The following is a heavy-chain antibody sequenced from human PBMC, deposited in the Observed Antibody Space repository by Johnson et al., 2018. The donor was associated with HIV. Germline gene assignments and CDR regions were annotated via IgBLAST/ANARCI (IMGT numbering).Heavy chain of an antibody. CDR1: GFTVSSNC. D-gene: IGHD1-1*01. J-gene: IGHJ3*02. CDR3: ATSTASDALDI. V-gene: IGHV3-33*08. Sequence: QMQLVESGGGLIQPGGSLRLSCAASGFTVSSNCMSWVRQAPGKGLEWVSVIWSDGSNKYYADSVKGRFTISRDNSKNTLFLQMNSLRADDTAMYYCATSTASDALDIWGQGTMVTVSS. CDR2: IWSDGSNK.